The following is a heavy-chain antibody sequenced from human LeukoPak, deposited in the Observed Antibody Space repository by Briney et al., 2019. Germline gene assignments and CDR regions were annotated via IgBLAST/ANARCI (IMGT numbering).Heavy chain of an antibody. CDR2: IIPILGIA. J-gene: IGHJ6*02. CDR3: ARSYSSGWWGDYYYYGMDV. CDR1: GGTFSSYA. D-gene: IGHD6-19*01. Sequence: ASVKVSCKASGGTFSSYAISWVRQAPGQGREWMGRIIPILGIANYAQKFQGRVTITADKSTSTAYMELSSLRSEDTAVYYCARSYSSGWWGDYYYYGMDVWGQGTTVTVSS. V-gene: IGHV1-69*04.